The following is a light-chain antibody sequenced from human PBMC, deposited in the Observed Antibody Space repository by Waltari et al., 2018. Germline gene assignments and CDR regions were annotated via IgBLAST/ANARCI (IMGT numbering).Light chain of an antibody. CDR3: QTWSNDIHIV. Sequence: QPVLTQSPSASASLGASVNLTCTLSSGRTSYVIAWHQQQPDKAPRFLMKLNSDGSHIKGDGIPDRFSGSSFGAERYLTISSLQSEDEADYYCQTWSNDIHIVFGGGTKLTVL. CDR1: SGRTSYV. V-gene: IGLV4-69*01. J-gene: IGLJ2*01. CDR2: LNSDGSH.